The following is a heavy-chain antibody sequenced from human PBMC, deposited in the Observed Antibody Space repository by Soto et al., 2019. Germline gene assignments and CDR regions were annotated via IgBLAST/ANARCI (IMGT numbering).Heavy chain of an antibody. CDR1: GFTFSRDA. D-gene: IGHD3-10*01. J-gene: IGHJ3*02. Sequence: QLVESGGGVVQPGRSLRLSCAASGFTFSRDAMHWVRQAPGKGLEWVAFIWNNGSNEYYADSVKGRAIISRDNSENTVYLQMNCLRGEDTAVYFCVRDAADSGYAFDIWGQGTMVTVSS. CDR3: VRDAADSGYAFDI. V-gene: IGHV3-33*01. CDR2: IWNNGSNE.